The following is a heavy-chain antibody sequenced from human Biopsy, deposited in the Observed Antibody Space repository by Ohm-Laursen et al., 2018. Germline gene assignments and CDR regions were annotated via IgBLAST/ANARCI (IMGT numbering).Heavy chain of an antibody. V-gene: IGHV1-2*02. CDR3: ARDPRYGYGSYFDY. CDR2: INPNSGVT. D-gene: IGHD3-10*01. Sequence: ASVKVSCNASGYTFTGYYMHWVRQAPGQGLKWMGWINPNSGVTNYAQRFQGRVTMTRDTSISTAYMELSRLRSDDTAVYYCARDPRYGYGSYFDYWGQGTLVAVSS. CDR1: GYTFTGYY. J-gene: IGHJ4*02.